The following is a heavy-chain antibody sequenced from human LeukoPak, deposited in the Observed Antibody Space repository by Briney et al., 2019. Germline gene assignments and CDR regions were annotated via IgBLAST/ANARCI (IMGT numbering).Heavy chain of an antibody. CDR2: ISSSSSTI. CDR3: ARDPGYDFWSGRFDY. Sequence: GGSLRLSCAASGFTFSSYSMNWVRQAPGKGLEWVSYISSSSSTIYYADSVKGRFTISRDNAKNSLYLQMNSLRAEDTAVYYCARDPGYDFWSGRFDYWGQGTLVTVSS. D-gene: IGHD3-3*01. V-gene: IGHV3-48*01. J-gene: IGHJ4*02. CDR1: GFTFSSYS.